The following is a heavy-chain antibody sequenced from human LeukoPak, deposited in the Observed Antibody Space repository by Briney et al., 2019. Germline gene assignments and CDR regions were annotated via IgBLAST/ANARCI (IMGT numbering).Heavy chain of an antibody. CDR3: ARDGGYEQYYFDY. D-gene: IGHD5-12*01. J-gene: IGHJ4*02. CDR2: ISYDGSNK. CDR1: GFTFSSYA. Sequence: PGRSLRLSCAASGFTFSSYAMHWVRQAPGKGLEWVAVISYDGSNKYYADSVKGRFTISRDNSKNTLYLQMNSLRAEDTAVYYCARDGGYEQYYFDYWGQGTLVTVSS. V-gene: IGHV3-30*04.